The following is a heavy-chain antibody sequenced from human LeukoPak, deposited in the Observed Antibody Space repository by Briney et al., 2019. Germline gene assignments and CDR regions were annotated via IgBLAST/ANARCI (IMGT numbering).Heavy chain of an antibody. Sequence: SVKVSCKASGGTFSSYAISWVRQAPGQGLEWMGRIIPILGIANYAQKFQGRVTITADKSTSTAYMELSSLRSDDTAVYYCGRDRAYCSSTKCPVDYWGQGTLVTVSS. D-gene: IGHD2-2*01. CDR2: IIPILGIA. CDR3: GRDRAYCSSTKCPVDY. V-gene: IGHV1-69*04. J-gene: IGHJ4*02. CDR1: GGTFSSYA.